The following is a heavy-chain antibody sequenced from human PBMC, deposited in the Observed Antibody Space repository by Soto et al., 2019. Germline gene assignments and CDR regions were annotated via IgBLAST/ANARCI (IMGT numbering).Heavy chain of an antibody. J-gene: IGHJ4*02. V-gene: IGHV3-21*01. CDR2: ISSSSSYI. CDR1: GFTFSSYS. D-gene: IGHD3-16*01. CDR3: ATKSYYDYIWGSMANY. Sequence: GSLRLSCAASGFTFSSYSMNWVRQAPGKGLEWVSSISSSSSYIYYADSVKGRFTISRDNAKNSLYLQMNSLRAEDTAVYYCATKSYYDYIWGSMANYWGQGTLVTVSS.